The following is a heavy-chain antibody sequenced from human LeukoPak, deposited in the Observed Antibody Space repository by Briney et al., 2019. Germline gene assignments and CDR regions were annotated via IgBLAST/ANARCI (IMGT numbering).Heavy chain of an antibody. CDR3: ASQYSSSSRVYFDY. V-gene: IGHV1-69*02. CDR2: IIPILGIA. Sequence: SVKVSSKASGGTFSSYTSSCVRQAPGQGLEWMGRIIPILGIANYAQKFQGRVTITADNSTSTAYMELSSLRSEDTAVYYCASQYSSSSRVYFDYWGQGTLVTVSS. CDR1: GGTFSSYT. J-gene: IGHJ4*02. D-gene: IGHD6-6*01.